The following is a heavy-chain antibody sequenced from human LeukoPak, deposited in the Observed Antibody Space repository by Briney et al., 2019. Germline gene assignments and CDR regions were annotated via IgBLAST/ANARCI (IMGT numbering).Heavy chain of an antibody. V-gene: IGHV4-34*01. Sequence: SETLSLTCAVYGGSFSGYYWSWIRQPPGKGLEWIGEINHSGSTNYNPSLKSRVTISVDTSKNQFSLKLSSVTAADTAVYHCARDDFYCSSTSCYYNYMDVWGKGTTVTVSS. CDR1: GGSFSGYY. J-gene: IGHJ6*03. D-gene: IGHD2-2*01. CDR3: ARDDFYCSSTSCYYNYMDV. CDR2: INHSGST.